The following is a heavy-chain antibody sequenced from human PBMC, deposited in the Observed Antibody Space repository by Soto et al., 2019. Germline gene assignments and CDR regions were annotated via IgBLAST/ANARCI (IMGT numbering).Heavy chain of an antibody. V-gene: IGHV4-38-2*01. J-gene: IGHJ4*02. CDR2: IYHSGST. CDR1: GYSISSGYY. Sequence: LSLTCAVSGYSISSGYYWGWIRQPPGKGLEWIGSIYHSGSTYYNPSLKSRVTISVDTSKNQFSLKLSSVTAADPAVYYCARPHYGSGPTPFDYWGQGTLVTVSS. CDR3: ARPHYGSGPTPFDY. D-gene: IGHD3-10*01.